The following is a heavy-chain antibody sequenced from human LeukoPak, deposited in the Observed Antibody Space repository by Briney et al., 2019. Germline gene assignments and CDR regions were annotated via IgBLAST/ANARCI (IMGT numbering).Heavy chain of an antibody. CDR1: GFTFSSYA. CDR2: ISGSGGST. CDR3: AKGHITMVRGVIPTLFDY. Sequence: GGSLRLSCAASGFTFSSYAMHWVRQAPGKGLEWVSAISGSGGSTYYADSVKGRFTISRDNSKNTLYLQMNSLRAEDTAVYYCAKGHITMVRGVIPTLFDYWGQGTLVTVSS. D-gene: IGHD3-10*01. J-gene: IGHJ4*02. V-gene: IGHV3-23*01.